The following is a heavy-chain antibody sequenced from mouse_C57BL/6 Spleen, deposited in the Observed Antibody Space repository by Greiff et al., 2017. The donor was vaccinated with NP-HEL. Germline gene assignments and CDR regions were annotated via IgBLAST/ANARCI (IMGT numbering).Heavy chain of an antibody. CDR3: TRGVSYYGSSQRYLDV. Sequence: EVQLQQSGTVLARPGASVKMSCKTSGYTFTSYWMHWVKQRPGQGLEWIGAIYPGNSDTSYNQKFKGKAKLTAVTSASPAYMELSSLTNEDSAVYYGTRGVSYYGSSQRYLDVWGTGTTVTVSS. D-gene: IGHD1-1*01. CDR1: GYTFTSYW. J-gene: IGHJ1*03. CDR2: IYPGNSDT. V-gene: IGHV1-5*01.